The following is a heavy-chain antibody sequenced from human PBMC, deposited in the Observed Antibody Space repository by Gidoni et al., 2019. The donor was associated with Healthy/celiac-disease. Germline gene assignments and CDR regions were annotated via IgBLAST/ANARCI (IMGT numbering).Heavy chain of an antibody. J-gene: IGHJ5*02. CDR1: GFTFSSYE. CDR2: ISSSGSTI. CDR3: ARERFDP. V-gene: IGHV3-48*03. Sequence: EVQLVESGGGLVQPGGLLRPPCAASGFTFSSYEMNWVRQAPGKGLGCVSYISSSGSTIYYADTVKSRFTISRDNAKNSLYLQMNSLRAEDTAVYYCARERFDPWGQGTLVTVSS.